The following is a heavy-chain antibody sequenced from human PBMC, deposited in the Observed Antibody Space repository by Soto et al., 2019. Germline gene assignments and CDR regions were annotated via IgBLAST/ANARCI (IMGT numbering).Heavy chain of an antibody. CDR3: VRDHIWAFDI. V-gene: IGHV3-48*02. D-gene: IGHD2-21*01. Sequence: EVQLVESGGDLVQPGGSLRLSCAASGFTFNDYAMNWVRQAPGKGLVWLAHINRDGDDISFADSVKGRFTISRDNAKNSLYLQMNSLRDEDTAVYYCVRDHIWAFDIWGQGTVVTVSS. CDR1: GFTFNDYA. CDR2: INRDGDDI. J-gene: IGHJ3*02.